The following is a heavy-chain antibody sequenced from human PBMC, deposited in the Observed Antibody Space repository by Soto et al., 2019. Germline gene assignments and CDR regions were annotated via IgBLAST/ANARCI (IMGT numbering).Heavy chain of an antibody. V-gene: IGHV2-5*02. CDR2: IYWDDDK. CDR3: AHLRPDVWWGRAFDI. Sequence: SGPTLVNPTQTLTLTCTFSGFSLITSGVGVGWIRQPPGKALEWLALIYWDDDKRYSPSLKSRLTITKDTSKNQVVLTMTNMDPVDTVTYYCAHLRPDVWWGRAFDIWGQGTMVTVSS. D-gene: IGHD3-16*01. J-gene: IGHJ3*02. CDR1: GFSLITSGVG.